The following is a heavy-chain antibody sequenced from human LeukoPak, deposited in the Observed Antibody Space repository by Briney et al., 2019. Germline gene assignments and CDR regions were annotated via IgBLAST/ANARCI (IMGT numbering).Heavy chain of an antibody. CDR1: GYIFTNYW. CDR2: FNPRDSST. CDR3: ARHYGSAWFAH. V-gene: IGHV5-51*01. Sequence: GESLKISCKTSGYIFTNYWLAWVSQMPGKGLEWVGIFNPRDSSTRYSPSIQGQVTLSADNSISTAYLQWSSLRASDTAIYYYARHYGSAWFAHWGQGTQVTVSS. D-gene: IGHD6-25*01. J-gene: IGHJ5*02.